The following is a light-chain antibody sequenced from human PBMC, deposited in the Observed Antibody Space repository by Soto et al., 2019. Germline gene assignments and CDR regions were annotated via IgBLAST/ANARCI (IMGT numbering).Light chain of an antibody. CDR1: SSDVGGYNY. Sequence: QSVLTQPPSASGSPGQSVTISCTGTSSDVGGYNYVSWYQQHPGKAPKLMIYEVSKRPSGVPDRFYGSKSGNTASLTVSGLQAEDEADYYCSSYAGSNNPVVFGGGTQLTVL. CDR3: SSYAGSNNPVV. CDR2: EVS. V-gene: IGLV2-8*01. J-gene: IGLJ2*01.